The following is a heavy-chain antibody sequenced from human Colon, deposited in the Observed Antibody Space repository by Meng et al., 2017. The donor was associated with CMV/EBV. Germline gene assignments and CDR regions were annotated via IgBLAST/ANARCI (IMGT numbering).Heavy chain of an antibody. CDR3: ARRYCSGGSCYSYDY. CDR2: ISWNSGSI. J-gene: IGHJ4*02. Sequence: GGSLRLSCAASGFTFDDYAMHWVRQAPGKGLEWVSGISWNSGSIGYADSVKSRFTISRDNAKNSLYLQMNSLRADDTALYYCARRYCSGGSCYSYDYWGQGTLVTVSS. D-gene: IGHD2-15*01. V-gene: IGHV3-9*01. CDR1: GFTFDDYA.